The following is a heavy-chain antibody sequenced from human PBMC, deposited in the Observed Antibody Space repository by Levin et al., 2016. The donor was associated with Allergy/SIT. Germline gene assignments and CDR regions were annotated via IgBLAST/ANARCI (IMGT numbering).Heavy chain of an antibody. CDR2: ISYDGSNK. D-gene: IGHD1-26*01. J-gene: IGHJ6*03. CDR1: GFTFSSYA. CDR3: ARESGSYYYYMDV. V-gene: IGHV3-30-3*01. Sequence: GESLKISCAASGFTFSSYAMHWVRQAPGKGLEWVAVISYDGSNKYYADSVKGRFTISRDNSKNTLYLQMNSLRAEDTAVYYCARESGSYYYYMDVWGKGTTVTVSS.